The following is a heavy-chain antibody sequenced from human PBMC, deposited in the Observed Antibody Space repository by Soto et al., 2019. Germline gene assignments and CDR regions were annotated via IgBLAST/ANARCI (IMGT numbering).Heavy chain of an antibody. CDR1: GGSISSYY. J-gene: IGHJ4*02. Sequence: PSETLSLTCTVSGGSISSYYWTWIRQPPGKGLEWIGFMYNSGRTHYNPSLKSRVTISLDTSKNQFSLNLRSVTAADTAVYYCASMGYHYGSGSYPLDYWGQGTLVTV. CDR2: MYNSGRT. D-gene: IGHD3-10*01. V-gene: IGHV4-59*08. CDR3: ASMGYHYGSGSYPLDY.